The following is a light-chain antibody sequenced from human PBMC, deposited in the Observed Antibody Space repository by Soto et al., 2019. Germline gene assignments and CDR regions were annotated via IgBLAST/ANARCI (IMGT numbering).Light chain of an antibody. CDR2: KAS. CDR3: QQYNRFPYT. J-gene: IGKJ2*01. V-gene: IGKV1-5*03. Sequence: DIKMTQSPSTLSASVGDRVTITCRASESISDWLAWYQQRSGKAPKLLIYKASSLQSGVTPRFSGSGSRTEFTLTISSLQPDDFATYYCQQYNRFPYTFGQGTKLEIK. CDR1: ESISDW.